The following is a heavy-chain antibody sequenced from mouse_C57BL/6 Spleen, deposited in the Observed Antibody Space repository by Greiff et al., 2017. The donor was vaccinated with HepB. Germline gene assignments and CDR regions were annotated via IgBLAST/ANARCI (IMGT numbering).Heavy chain of an antibody. CDR2: INPSTGGT. CDR3: ARLEYYGSSDGMDY. V-gene: IGHV1-42*01. Sequence: VQLQQSGPELVKPGASVKISCKASGYSFTGYYMNWVKQSPEKSLEWIGEINPSTGGTTYNQKFKAKATLTVDKSSSTDYMQIKSLTSDDSAVYYCARLEYYGSSDGMDYWGQGTSVTVSS. D-gene: IGHD1-1*01. CDR1: GYSFTGYY. J-gene: IGHJ4*01.